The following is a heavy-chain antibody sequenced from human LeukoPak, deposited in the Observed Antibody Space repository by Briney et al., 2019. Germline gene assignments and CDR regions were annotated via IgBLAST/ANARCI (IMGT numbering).Heavy chain of an antibody. CDR2: IYTSGST. V-gene: IGHV4-61*02. J-gene: IGHJ3*02. D-gene: IGHD2-21*02. CDR1: GGSISSGSYY. Sequence: TLSLTCTVSGGSISSGSYYWSWIRQPAGKGLEWIGRIYTSGSTNYNPSLKSRVTISVDTSKNQFSLKLSSVTAADTAVYYCARDSDIRRAFDIWGQGTMVTVSS. CDR3: ARDSDIRRAFDI.